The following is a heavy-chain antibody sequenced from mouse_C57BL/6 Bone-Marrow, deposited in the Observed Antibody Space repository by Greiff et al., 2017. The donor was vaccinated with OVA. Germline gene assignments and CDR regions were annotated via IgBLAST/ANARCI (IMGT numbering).Heavy chain of an antibody. CDR2: INPSSGYT. Sequence: VKLQESGAELARPGASVQMSCKASGYTFTSYTMHWVKQRPGQGLEWIGYINPSSGYTKYNQKFKDKATLTADKSSSTAYMQLSSLTSEDSAVYYCARWGLRPFAYWGQGTLVTVSA. CDR1: GYTFTSYT. D-gene: IGHD2-4*01. J-gene: IGHJ3*01. V-gene: IGHV1-4*01. CDR3: ARWGLRPFAY.